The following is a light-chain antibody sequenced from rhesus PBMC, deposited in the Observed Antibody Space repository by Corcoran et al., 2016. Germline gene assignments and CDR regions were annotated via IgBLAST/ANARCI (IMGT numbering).Light chain of an antibody. CDR3: LQYRTTPFT. V-gene: IGKV1-22*01. CDR2: RAS. J-gene: IGKJ3*01. Sequence: DIRMTQSPSSLSTSIGDTVTITCRASQTICDWLDWYQQKPGKAPKLLIYRASTLQSGVPSRFSGSGYGTDITLTISSLQPEDFAAYYCLQYRTTPFTFGPGTTLDIK. CDR1: QTICDW.